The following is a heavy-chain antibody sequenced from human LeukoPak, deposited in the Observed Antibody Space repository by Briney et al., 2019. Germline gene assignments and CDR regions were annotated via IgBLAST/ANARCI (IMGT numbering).Heavy chain of an antibody. V-gene: IGHV4-59*08. J-gene: IGHJ3*02. CDR2: IFYSGST. D-gene: IGHD3-9*01. CDR1: GDSISYYY. CDR3: ARQYDILTGYYPYAFDI. Sequence: SETLSLTCTVSGDSISYYYWSWIRQPPEKGLEWIGYIFYSGSTDYNPSLKSRVTISVDTSKNQFSLKLSSVTAADTAVYYCARQYDILTGYYPYAFDIWGQGTMVTVSS.